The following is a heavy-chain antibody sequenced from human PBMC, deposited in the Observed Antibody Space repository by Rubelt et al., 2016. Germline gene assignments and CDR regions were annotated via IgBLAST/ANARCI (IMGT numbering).Heavy chain of an antibody. D-gene: IGHD4-23*01. J-gene: IGHJ4*02. CDR2: IWYDGGNK. V-gene: IGHV3-33*03. CDR3: AKSGTRWSHFDY. CDR1: GFTFSNYG. Sequence: GRSLRLSCAASGFTFSNYGMHWVRQAPGKGLEWVAIIWYDGGNKYYADSVKGRFTISRDNAKNSLYLQMDSLRVDDTAIYYCAKSGTRWSHFDYWGQGALVTVSS.